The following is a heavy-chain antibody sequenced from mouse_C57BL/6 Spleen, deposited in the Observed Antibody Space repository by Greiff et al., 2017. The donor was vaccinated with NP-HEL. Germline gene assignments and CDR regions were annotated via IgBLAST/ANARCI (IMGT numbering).Heavy chain of an antibody. D-gene: IGHD1-1*02. CDR3: ARGSYYWYFDV. J-gene: IGHJ1*03. CDR1: GYAFSSSW. V-gene: IGHV1-82*01. CDR2: IYPGDGAT. Sequence: VQLQESGPELVKPGASVKISCTASGYAFSSSWMNWVKQRPGKGLEWIGLIYPGDGATNYLGNFTGKATLTADKSSRTAYMQLSSLASEDSAVYVCARGSYYWYFDVWGTGTTVTVSS.